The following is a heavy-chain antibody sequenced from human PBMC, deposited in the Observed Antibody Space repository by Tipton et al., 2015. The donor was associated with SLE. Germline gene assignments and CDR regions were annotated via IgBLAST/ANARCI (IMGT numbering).Heavy chain of an antibody. CDR1: GFTFSSYS. J-gene: IGHJ3*02. V-gene: IGHV3-21*01. D-gene: IGHD3-22*01. CDR2: ISSSSSYI. CDR3: ARGGQWLDAFDI. Sequence: SLRLSCAASGFTFSSYSMNWVRQAPGKGLEWVSSISSSSSYIYYADSVKGRFTISRDNAKNSLYLQMDSLRAEDTAVYYCARGGQWLDAFDIWGQGTMVTVSS.